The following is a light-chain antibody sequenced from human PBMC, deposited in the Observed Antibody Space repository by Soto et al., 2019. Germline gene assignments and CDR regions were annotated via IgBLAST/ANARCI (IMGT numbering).Light chain of an antibody. Sequence: EIILTQSPATLYVSPGERATLSCRASQSLTSNLAWYQQRPGQAPRLLIYDTSTRATDIPARFSGSGSGTEFTLTIASLQSEDFAFYYCQQYNHWPRMLSFGGGTRV. CDR3: QQYNHWPRMLS. V-gene: IGKV3-15*01. CDR2: DTS. CDR1: QSLTSN. J-gene: IGKJ4*01.